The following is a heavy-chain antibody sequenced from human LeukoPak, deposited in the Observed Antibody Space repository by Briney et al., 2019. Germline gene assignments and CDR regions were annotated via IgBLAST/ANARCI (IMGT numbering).Heavy chain of an antibody. CDR2: IYYSGST. CDR1: GGSISSSSYY. D-gene: IGHD6-19*01. CDR3: ARDNIAVAGTPDNWFDP. Sequence: SETLSLTCTVSGGSISSSSYYWGWIRQPPGKGLEWIGSIYYSGSTYYNPSLKSRVTISVDTSKNQFSLKLSSVTAADTAVYYCARDNIAVAGTPDNWFDPWGQGTLVTVSS. J-gene: IGHJ5*02. V-gene: IGHV4-39*07.